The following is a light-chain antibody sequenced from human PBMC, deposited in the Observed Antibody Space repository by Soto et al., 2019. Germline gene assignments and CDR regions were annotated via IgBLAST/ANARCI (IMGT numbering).Light chain of an antibody. CDR3: QSYDSSRSVVV. Sequence: QSVLTQPPSVSGAPGQRVTISCTGSSSNIGAGYDVHWYQQLPGTAPKLLIYGNSNRPSGVPDRFSGSKSGTSAPLAITGLQAEDVADYYCQSYDSSRSVVVFGGGTKLTVL. J-gene: IGLJ2*01. V-gene: IGLV1-40*01. CDR2: GNS. CDR1: SSNIGAGYD.